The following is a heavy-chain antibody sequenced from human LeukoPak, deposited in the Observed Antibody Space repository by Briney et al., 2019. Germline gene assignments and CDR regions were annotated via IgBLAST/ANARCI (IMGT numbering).Heavy chain of an antibody. CDR3: ARDREGFSVHFDY. V-gene: IGHV3-53*01. Sequence: PGGSLRLSCAASGFTVSSNYMSWVRQAPGKGLEWVSVIYSGGSTYYADSVKGRFTISRDNSKNTLYLQMNSLRAEDTAVYYCARDREGFSVHFDYWGQGTLVTVSS. D-gene: IGHD1-26*01. CDR1: GFTVSSNY. J-gene: IGHJ4*02. CDR2: IYSGGST.